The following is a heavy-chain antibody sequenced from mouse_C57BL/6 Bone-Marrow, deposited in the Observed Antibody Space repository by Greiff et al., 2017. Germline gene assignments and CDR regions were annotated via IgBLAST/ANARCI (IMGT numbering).Heavy chain of an antibody. CDR2: IDPSDSYT. CDR3: ALYDYDEAWFAY. V-gene: IGHV1-69*01. J-gene: IGHJ3*01. Sequence: QVQLKEPGAELVMPGASVKLSCKASGYTFTSYWMHWVKQRPGHGLEWIGEIDPSDSYTNYNQKFKGKSTLAVDKSSSTAYMQLSSLTAEDSAVYYCALYDYDEAWFAYWGQGTLVTVSA. D-gene: IGHD2-4*01. CDR1: GYTFTSYW.